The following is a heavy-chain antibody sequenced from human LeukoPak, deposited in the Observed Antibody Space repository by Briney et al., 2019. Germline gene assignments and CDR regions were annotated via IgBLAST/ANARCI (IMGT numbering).Heavy chain of an antibody. D-gene: IGHD6-13*01. V-gene: IGHV3-21*01. Sequence: GGSLRLSCTASGFTFSTYTMNWVRQAPGKGLEWVSSISSSSSFIYYADSVKGRFTMSRDNAKNSLYLQMNSLRAEDTAVYYCARGVGSSSWYWESNWFDPWGQGTLVTVSS. J-gene: IGHJ5*02. CDR2: ISSSSSFI. CDR3: ARGVGSSSWYWESNWFDP. CDR1: GFTFSTYT.